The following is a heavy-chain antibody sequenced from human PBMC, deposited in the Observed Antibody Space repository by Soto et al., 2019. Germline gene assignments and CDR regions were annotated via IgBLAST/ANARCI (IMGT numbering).Heavy chain of an antibody. CDR3: ARENFGCSSTSCYGSYYYYMDV. Sequence: PGGSLRLSCAASGFTFSSYGMHWVRQAPGKGLEWVAVISYDGSNKYYADSVKGRFTISRDNSKNTLYLQMNSLRAEDTAVYYCARENFGCSSTSCYGSYYYYMDVWGKGTTVTVSS. CDR2: ISYDGSNK. V-gene: IGHV3-30*03. CDR1: GFTFSSYG. J-gene: IGHJ6*03. D-gene: IGHD2-2*01.